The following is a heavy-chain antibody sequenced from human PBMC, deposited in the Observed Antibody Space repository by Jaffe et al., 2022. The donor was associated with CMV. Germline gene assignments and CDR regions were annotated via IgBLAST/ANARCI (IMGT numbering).Heavy chain of an antibody. CDR1: GFTFSSYG. V-gene: IGHV3-33*08. CDR3: ARDTGGSSYGPRTTHYFDY. J-gene: IGHJ4*02. D-gene: IGHD5-18*01. Sequence: QVQLVESGGGVVQPGRSLRLSCAASGFTFSSYGMHWVRQAPGKGLEWVAVIWYDGSNKYYADSVKGRFTISRDNSKNTLYLQMNSLRAEDTAVYYCARDTGGSSYGPRTTHYFDYWGQGTLVTVSS. CDR2: IWYDGSNK.